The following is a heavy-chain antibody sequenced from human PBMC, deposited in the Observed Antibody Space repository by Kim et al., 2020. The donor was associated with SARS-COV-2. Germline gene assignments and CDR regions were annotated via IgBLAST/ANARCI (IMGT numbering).Heavy chain of an antibody. CDR2: ISSSSSYI. CDR1: GFTFSSYS. Sequence: GGSLRLSCAASGFTFSSYSMNWVRQAPGKGLEWVSSISSSSSYIYYADSVKGRFTISRDNGKNSLYLQMNSLRAEDTAVYYCAREGDCTNGVCYLGPYYYYYYMDVWGKGTTVTVSS. V-gene: IGHV3-21*01. J-gene: IGHJ6*03. CDR3: AREGDCTNGVCYLGPYYYYYYMDV. D-gene: IGHD2-8*01.